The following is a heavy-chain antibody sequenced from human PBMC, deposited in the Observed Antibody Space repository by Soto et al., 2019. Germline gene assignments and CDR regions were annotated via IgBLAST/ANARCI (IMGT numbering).Heavy chain of an antibody. D-gene: IGHD6-19*01. V-gene: IGHV3-30-3*01. CDR2: ISEDGGNK. J-gene: IGHJ4*02. CDR1: GLTVTSYA. Sequence: QVHLVESEGGVVQAGRSLRLSCTASGLTVTSYAIHWVRQAPGKGLEWVSLISEDGGNKYFAESVRGRFLISRDNSKNTVYLQMNSLRPEDTAVYFCARRLTSTVSALGYWGQGTLVTVSS. CDR3: ARRLTSTVSALGY.